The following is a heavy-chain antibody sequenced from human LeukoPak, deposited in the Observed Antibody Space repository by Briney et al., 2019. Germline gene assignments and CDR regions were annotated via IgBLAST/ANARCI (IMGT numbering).Heavy chain of an antibody. CDR3: ARVGIAAAVGAFNI. V-gene: IGHV3-7*01. Sequence: GGSMRLSCAASGFTVSSYWMSWVRQAPGKGLEGVANIKQDGSEKYYVDSVKGRFTISRDNAKNSLYLQMNSLRAEDTAGYYCARVGIAAAVGAFNIWGQGTMVTVSS. J-gene: IGHJ3*02. D-gene: IGHD6-13*01. CDR1: GFTVSSYW. CDR2: IKQDGSEK.